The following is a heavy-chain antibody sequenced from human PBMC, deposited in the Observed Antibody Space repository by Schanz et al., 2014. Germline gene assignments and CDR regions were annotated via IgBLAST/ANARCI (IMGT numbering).Heavy chain of an antibody. CDR2: IGNGGVTI. CDR3: ASIESSVFDY. V-gene: IGHV3-11*01. Sequence: VHLLESGGGLVQPGGSLRLSCTASGFPFSDYFMAWIRQPPGRGLEWVSYIGNGGVTIYYADSVKGRFTISRDNSKNTLYRQMNSQRAEGTAVYYSASIESSVFDYWAQGTLVTVSS. D-gene: IGHD6-25*01. J-gene: IGHJ4*02. CDR1: GFPFSDYF.